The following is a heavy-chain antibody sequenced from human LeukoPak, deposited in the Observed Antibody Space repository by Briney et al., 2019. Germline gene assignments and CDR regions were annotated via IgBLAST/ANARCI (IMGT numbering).Heavy chain of an antibody. Sequence: PSETLSLTYAVYGGSFSGYYWSWIRQPPGKGLEWIGEINHSGSTNYNPSLKSRVTISVDASKNQFSLKLSSVTAADTAVYYCAREYSSSSNFDYWGQGTLVTVSS. J-gene: IGHJ4*02. D-gene: IGHD6-6*01. CDR2: INHSGST. CDR3: AREYSSSSNFDY. V-gene: IGHV4-34*01. CDR1: GGSFSGYY.